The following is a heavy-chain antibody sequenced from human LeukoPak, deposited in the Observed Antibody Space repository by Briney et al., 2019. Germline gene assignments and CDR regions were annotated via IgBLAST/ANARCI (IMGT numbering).Heavy chain of an antibody. J-gene: IGHJ3*02. CDR2: VDHSGST. Sequence: KPSETLSLTCGVSGYSIRTGYYWGWVRQPPGKDLEWIGSVDHSGSTYYNPSLKSRVNIIVDTSKNQFSLSLTSVTAADTAVYYCARSYFSVGAFDIWGQGTMVTVSS. CDR3: ARSYFSVGAFDI. V-gene: IGHV4-38-2*01. CDR1: GYSIRTGYY. D-gene: IGHD2/OR15-2a*01.